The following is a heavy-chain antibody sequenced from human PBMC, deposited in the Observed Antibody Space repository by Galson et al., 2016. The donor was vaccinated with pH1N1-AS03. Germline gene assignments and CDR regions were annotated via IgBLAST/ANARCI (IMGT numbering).Heavy chain of an antibody. J-gene: IGHJ6*02. CDR3: TRDGAAHDYYYYGMDV. CDR1: GGTFGNYA. D-gene: IGHD6-6*01. V-gene: IGHV1-69*13. CDR2: IVPVFGTT. Sequence: SVKVSCKASGGTFGNYAVSWVRLAPGQGLEWLGAIVPVFGTTNYARTFQGRLTITADASTSTANMELSGLRLDDTALYYCTRDGAAHDYYYYGMDVWGQGTTVTVSS.